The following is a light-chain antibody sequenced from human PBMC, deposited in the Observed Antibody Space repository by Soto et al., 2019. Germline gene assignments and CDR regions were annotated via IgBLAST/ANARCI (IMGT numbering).Light chain of an antibody. J-gene: IGKJ1*01. V-gene: IGKV3-20*01. Sequence: EIVLTQSPGTLSLSPGERATLSCRASQSVSSSYLAWYQQQPGQAPRLLFYGASSRATGIPDRFSGSGSGTDFPLTISRLEPEDFADYYCQQYDSSPVTFGQGTKVEIK. CDR2: GAS. CDR3: QQYDSSPVT. CDR1: QSVSSSY.